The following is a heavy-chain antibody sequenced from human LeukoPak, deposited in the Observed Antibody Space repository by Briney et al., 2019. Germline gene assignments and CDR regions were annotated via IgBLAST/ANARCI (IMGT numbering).Heavy chain of an antibody. CDR2: IKQDGSEK. J-gene: IGHJ4*02. CDR3: ARAGHYDTTWYQ. Sequence: GGSLRLSCAASGFTFSSQNMNWARQAPGKGLEWVANIKQDGSEKYYVGSVKGRFTISRDNAKNSLYLQMNSLRAEDTALYYCARAGHYDTTWYQWGQGTLVTVSS. D-gene: IGHD3-22*01. V-gene: IGHV3-7*01. CDR1: GFTFSSQN.